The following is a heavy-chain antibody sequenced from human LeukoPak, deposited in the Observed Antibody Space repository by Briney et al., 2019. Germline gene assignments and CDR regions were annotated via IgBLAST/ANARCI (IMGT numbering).Heavy chain of an antibody. Sequence: KTGGSLRLSCAASGLIVSDNYMSWVRQAPGKGLEWVSYISSSSSTIYYADSVKGRFTISRDNAKNSLFLQMNSLRAEDTAVYYCARGYSNYGYAFDIWGQGTMVTVSS. CDR3: ARGYSNYGYAFDI. CDR1: GLIVSDNY. V-gene: IGHV3-11*04. D-gene: IGHD4-11*01. J-gene: IGHJ3*02. CDR2: ISSSSSTI.